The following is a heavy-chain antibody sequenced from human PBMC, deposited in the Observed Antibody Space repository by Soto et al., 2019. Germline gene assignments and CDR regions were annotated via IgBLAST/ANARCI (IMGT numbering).Heavy chain of an antibody. J-gene: IGHJ5*02. CDR2: ISGSGGST. D-gene: IGHD3-3*01. Sequence: GGSLRLSCAASGFTFSSYAMSWVRQAPGKGLEWVSAISGSGGSTYYADSVKGRFTISRDNSKNTLYLQMNSLRAEDTAVYYCAKDRGSSWDFWTDNWFDPWGQGTLVTVSS. CDR3: AKDRGSSWDFWTDNWFDP. CDR1: GFTFSSYA. V-gene: IGHV3-23*01.